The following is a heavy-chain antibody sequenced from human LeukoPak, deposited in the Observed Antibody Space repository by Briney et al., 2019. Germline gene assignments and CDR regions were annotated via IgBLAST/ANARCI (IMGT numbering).Heavy chain of an antibody. D-gene: IGHD2-2*01. V-gene: IGHV1-2*02. Sequence: ASVKVSCKASGYTFTGYYMHWVRQAPGQGLEWMGWINPNSGGTNYAQKFQGRVTMTRDTSMSTAYMELSRLRSDDTAVYYCAPTPYCSSTSCYYWFDPWGQGTLVTVSS. CDR1: GYTFTGYY. CDR3: APTPYCSSTSCYYWFDP. CDR2: INPNSGGT. J-gene: IGHJ5*02.